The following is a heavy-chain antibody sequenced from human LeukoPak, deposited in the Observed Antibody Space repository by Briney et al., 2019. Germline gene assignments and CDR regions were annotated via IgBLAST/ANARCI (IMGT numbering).Heavy chain of an antibody. V-gene: IGHV5-51*01. J-gene: IGHJ4*02. CDR3: ARGLGYCSSTSCYGFDY. D-gene: IGHD2-2*01. CDR2: IYPGDSDT. CDR1: GYSFTSYW. Sequence: GESLKISCKGSGYSFTSYWIGWVRTMPGKGLEWMGIIYPGDSDTRYSPSFQGQVTISADKSISTAYLQWSSLKASDTAMYYCARGLGYCSSTSCYGFDYWGQGTLVTVSS.